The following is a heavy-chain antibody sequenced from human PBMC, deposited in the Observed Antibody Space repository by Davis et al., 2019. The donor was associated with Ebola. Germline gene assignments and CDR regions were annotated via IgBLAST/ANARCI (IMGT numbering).Heavy chain of an antibody. J-gene: IGHJ5*02. CDR1: GFTFSSYG. V-gene: IGHV3-33*01. D-gene: IGHD3-22*01. CDR2: IWYDGSNK. Sequence: PGGSLRLSCAASGFTFSSYGMHWVRQAPGKGLEWVAVIWYDGSNKYYADSVKGRFTISRDNSKNTLYLQMNSLRAEDTAVYYCARDGGTYYYDSKWFDPWGQGTLVTVSS. CDR3: ARDGGTYYYDSKWFDP.